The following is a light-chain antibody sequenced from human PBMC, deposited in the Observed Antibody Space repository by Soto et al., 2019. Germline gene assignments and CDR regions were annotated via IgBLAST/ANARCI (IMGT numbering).Light chain of an antibody. J-gene: IGLJ1*01. V-gene: IGLV2-14*01. CDR1: SSDVGGYNY. CDR2: DVS. Sequence: QSALTQPASVSGSPGQSITISCTGTSSDVGGYNYVSWYQQHPGKAPKLMIYDVSNRPSGVSNRFSGSKSGNTASLTISGLQAKDEADYYCSSYTSSSTLVVFGTGTKVTVL. CDR3: SSYTSSSTLVV.